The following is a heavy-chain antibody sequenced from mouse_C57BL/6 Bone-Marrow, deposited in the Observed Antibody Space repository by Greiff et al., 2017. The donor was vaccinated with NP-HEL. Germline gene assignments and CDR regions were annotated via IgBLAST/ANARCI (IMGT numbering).Heavy chain of an antibody. Sequence: QVQLQQPGAELVRPGTSVKLSCKASGYTFTSYWMHWVKQRPGQGLEWIGVIDPSDSYTNYNQKFKGKATLTVDTSSSTVYMQLSSLTSEDSAVYYCARPYFDYWGQGTTLTVSS. V-gene: IGHV1-59*01. CDR3: ARPYFDY. CDR2: IDPSDSYT. J-gene: IGHJ2*01. CDR1: GYTFTSYW.